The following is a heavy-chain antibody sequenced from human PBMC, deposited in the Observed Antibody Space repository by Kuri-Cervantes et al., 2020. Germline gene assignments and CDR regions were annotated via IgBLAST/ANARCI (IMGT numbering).Heavy chain of an antibody. V-gene: IGHV3-21*01. CDR1: GFTFSSYS. CDR2: ISSSSSYI. CDR3: ARVLEVVPAAILDPDAFDI. J-gene: IGHJ3*02. Sequence: GGSLRLSCAASGFTFSSYSMNWVRQAPGKGLEWVSSISSSSSYIYYADSVKGRFTISRDNAKNSLYLQMNSLRAEDTAVYYWARVLEVVPAAILDPDAFDIWGQGTMVTVSS. D-gene: IGHD2-2*02.